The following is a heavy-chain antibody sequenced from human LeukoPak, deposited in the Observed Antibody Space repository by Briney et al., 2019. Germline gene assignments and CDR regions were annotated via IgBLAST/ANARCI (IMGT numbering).Heavy chain of an antibody. Sequence: SGTLSLTCTVSGGSISSFYWSWIRQPPGKGLEWIGYMSYSGTTKCNPSLKSRLTISMDTSKNQFSLKLSSVTAADTAVYYCARASDYPKEKFDFWGQGTLVTVSS. J-gene: IGHJ4*02. D-gene: IGHD4-11*01. CDR1: GGSISSFY. CDR2: MSYSGTT. V-gene: IGHV4-59*01. CDR3: ARASDYPKEKFDF.